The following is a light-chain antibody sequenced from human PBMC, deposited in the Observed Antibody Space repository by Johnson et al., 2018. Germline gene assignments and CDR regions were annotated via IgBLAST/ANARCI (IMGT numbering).Light chain of an antibody. J-gene: IGLJ1*01. CDR1: SSNIGNNY. V-gene: IGLV1-51*02. CDR3: GTWDSSLSAGNV. Sequence: QSVLTQPPSVYAAPGQKVTISCSGSSSNIGNNYVSWYQRLPGTAPKLLIYENNKRPSGIPDRFSGSKSGTSATLGITGLQTGDEADYYCGTWDSSLSAGNVFGPVTQLTLL. CDR2: ENN.